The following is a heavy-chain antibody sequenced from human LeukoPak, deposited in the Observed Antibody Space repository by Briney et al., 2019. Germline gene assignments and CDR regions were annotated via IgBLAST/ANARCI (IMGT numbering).Heavy chain of an antibody. CDR1: GFTFSSYD. V-gene: IGHV3-30*02. D-gene: IGHD6-13*01. Sequence: PGGSLRLSCAASGFTFSSYDMHWVRQAPGKGLEWVAFIRYDGSNKYYADSVKGRFTISRDNSKNTVYLQMNSLRAEDTAVYYCAKDRSGWYTTTRYYFDYWGQGTLATVSS. CDR3: AKDRSGWYTTTRYYFDY. CDR2: IRYDGSNK. J-gene: IGHJ4*02.